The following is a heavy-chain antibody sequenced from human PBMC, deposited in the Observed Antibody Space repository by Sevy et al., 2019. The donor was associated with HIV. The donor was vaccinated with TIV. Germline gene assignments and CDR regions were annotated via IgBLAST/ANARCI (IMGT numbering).Heavy chain of an antibody. CDR2: FDPEDGEI. CDR1: GYRLSELS. Sequence: ASVKVSCKISGYRLSELSMHWVRQAPGKGLEWMGRFDPEDGEIIYAQKFQGRVTVTEDTSTDTAYMELSRLRSEDTAVYYCATGREYYDENSGYFDYWGPETLVTVSS. V-gene: IGHV1-24*01. D-gene: IGHD3-22*01. CDR3: ATGREYYDENSGYFDY. J-gene: IGHJ4*02.